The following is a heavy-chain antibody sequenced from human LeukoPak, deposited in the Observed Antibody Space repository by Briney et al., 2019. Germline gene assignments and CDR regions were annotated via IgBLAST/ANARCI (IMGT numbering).Heavy chain of an antibody. D-gene: IGHD5-24*01. V-gene: IGHV1-18*01. CDR2: ISGYNGNT. J-gene: IGHJ3*02. Sequence: ASVKVSCKASGYTFTTYGISWVRQAPGQGLEWMGWISGYNGNTNYAQKLQGRVTITTDTSTSTAYMELRSLRSDDTAVYYCARDTGEMATKDAFDIWGQGTMVTVSS. CDR3: ARDTGEMATKDAFDI. CDR1: GYTFTTYG.